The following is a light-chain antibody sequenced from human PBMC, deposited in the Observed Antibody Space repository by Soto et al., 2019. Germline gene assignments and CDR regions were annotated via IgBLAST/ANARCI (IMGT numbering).Light chain of an antibody. V-gene: IGLV3-1*01. CDR2: QDN. CDR3: QAWDSSTVL. Sequence: SYELTQPPSVSVSPGRTASITCSGDNLGKKYVSWYQQKPGQAPVVAIYQDNKRPSGIPERISGSNSGNTATLTIGGTQAVDEADYYCQAWDSSTVLFGGGTTLTVL. J-gene: IGLJ2*01. CDR1: NLGKKY.